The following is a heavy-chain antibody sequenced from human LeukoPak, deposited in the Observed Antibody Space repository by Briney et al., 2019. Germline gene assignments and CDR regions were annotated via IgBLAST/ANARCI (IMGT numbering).Heavy chain of an antibody. CDR2: IYPGDSNS. J-gene: IGHJ5*02. V-gene: IGHV5-51*01. CDR3: ARHPGSGQNWFDP. CDR1: GYSFTSYW. Sequence: GESLKISCKGSGYSFTSYWIGWVRQMPGKGLEWMGIIYPGDSNSAYSPSFQGQVTISADKSISTAYLQWSSLKASDTAMYYCARHPGSGQNWFDPWGQGTLVTVSS. D-gene: IGHD6-19*01.